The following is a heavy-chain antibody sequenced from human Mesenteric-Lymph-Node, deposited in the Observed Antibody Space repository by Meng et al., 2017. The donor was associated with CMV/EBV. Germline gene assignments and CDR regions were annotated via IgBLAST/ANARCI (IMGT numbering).Heavy chain of an antibody. J-gene: IGHJ4*02. Sequence: YTFTSYYMHWVRQAPGQGLEWMERINPSGGSTSYAQKFQGRVTMTRDTSTSTVYMELSSLRSEDTAVYYCAREVSSSWYSTSVGIYWGQGALVTVSS. CDR2: INPSGGST. CDR1: YTFTSYY. D-gene: IGHD6-13*01. V-gene: IGHV1-46*01. CDR3: AREVSSSWYSTSVGIY.